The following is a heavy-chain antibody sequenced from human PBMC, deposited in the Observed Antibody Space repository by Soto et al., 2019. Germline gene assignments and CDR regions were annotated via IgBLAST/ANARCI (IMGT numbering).Heavy chain of an antibody. CDR3: ARYCSSTSCYVTGIDAFDI. J-gene: IGHJ3*02. CDR2: IIPILGRA. Sequence: SVKVSCKASGGTFSSYTISWVRQAPGQGLEWMGRIIPILGRANYAQKFQGRVTITADKSTSTAYMELSSLRSEDTAVYYCARYCSSTSCYVTGIDAFDIWGQGTMVTVSS. V-gene: IGHV1-69*02. D-gene: IGHD2-2*01. CDR1: GGTFSSYT.